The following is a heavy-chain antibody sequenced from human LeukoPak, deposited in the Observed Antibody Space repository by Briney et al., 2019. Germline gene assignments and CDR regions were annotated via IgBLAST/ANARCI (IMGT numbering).Heavy chain of an antibody. CDR3: ARGEDYGGNFSWYFDL. D-gene: IGHD4-23*01. Sequence: KTSETLSLTCTVSVGSISSGDYYWSWIRQPPGKGLEWLGYIYYSGSTYYNPSLKSRVTISVDTSKNQFSLKLSSVTAADTAVYYCARGEDYGGNFSWYFDLWGRGTLVTVSS. V-gene: IGHV4-30-4*01. CDR1: VGSISSGDYY. CDR2: IYYSGST. J-gene: IGHJ2*01.